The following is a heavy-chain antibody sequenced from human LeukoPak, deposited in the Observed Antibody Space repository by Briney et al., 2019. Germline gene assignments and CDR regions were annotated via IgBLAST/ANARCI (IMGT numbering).Heavy chain of an antibody. CDR1: GGSMSPYH. CDR3: ARADSSSWYSYAFDI. J-gene: IGHJ3*02. V-gene: IGHV4-59*01. Sequence: SETLSLTCTVSGGSMSPYHWGWIRQPPGKGLEWTGYIYYSGSTNYNPSLKSRVTISVDTSKNQFSLKLSSVTAADTAVYYCARADSSSWYSYAFDIWGQGTMVTVSS. CDR2: IYYSGST. D-gene: IGHD6-13*01.